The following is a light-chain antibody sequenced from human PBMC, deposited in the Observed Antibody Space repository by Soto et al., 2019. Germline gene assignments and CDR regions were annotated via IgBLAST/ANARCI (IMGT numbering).Light chain of an antibody. CDR1: NSDVGGYNY. CDR3: SSYTSSSTLV. J-gene: IGLJ1*01. CDR2: DVS. V-gene: IGLV2-14*01. Sequence: QSVLTPPASVSGSPGQSITISCTGTNSDVGGYNYVSWYQQHPGKAPKLMIYDVSNRPSGVSNRFSGSKSGNTASLTISGLQAEDEADYYCSSYTSSSTLVFGTGTKLTVL.